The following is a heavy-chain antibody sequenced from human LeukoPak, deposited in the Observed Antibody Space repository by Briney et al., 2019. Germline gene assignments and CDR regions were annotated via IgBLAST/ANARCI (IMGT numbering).Heavy chain of an antibody. Sequence: GASVNVSCKASGGTFSSYAISWVRQAPGQGLEWMGRIIPILGIANYAQKFQGRVTITANKSTSTAYMELSSLRSEDTAVYYCAREVLRGPGNWFDPWGQGTLVTVSS. J-gene: IGHJ5*02. CDR1: GGTFSSYA. V-gene: IGHV1-69*04. CDR3: AREVLRGPGNWFDP. CDR2: IIPILGIA. D-gene: IGHD3-10*01.